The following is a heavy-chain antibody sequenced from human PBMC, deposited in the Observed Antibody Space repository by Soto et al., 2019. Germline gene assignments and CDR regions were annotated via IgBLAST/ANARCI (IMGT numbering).Heavy chain of an antibody. CDR2: IIPILGIA. D-gene: IGHD5-12*01. V-gene: IGHV1-69*08. CDR3: ARETSSGYDVH. J-gene: IGHJ4*02. Sequence: QVQLVQSGAEVKKPGSSVKVSCKASGGTFSSYTISWVRQAPGQGLEWMGRIIPILGIANYAQKFQGRVTITADKSTSTAYMELSSLRSEDTAVYYCARETSSGYDVHWGQGTLVTVSS. CDR1: GGTFSSYT.